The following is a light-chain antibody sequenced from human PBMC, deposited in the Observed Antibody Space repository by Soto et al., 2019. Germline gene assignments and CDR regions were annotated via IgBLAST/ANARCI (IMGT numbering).Light chain of an antibody. J-gene: IGLJ3*02. CDR2: NND. Sequence: QSVLTQAPSASGTPGQRVTISCSGSNSNIGSNTVSWYQQVPGTAPKVLIYNNDQRPSAVPDRLSGSKSGTSASLAIGGLQSEDEADYYCAAWDGSLNGWVFGGGTKLTVL. CDR1: NSNIGSNT. V-gene: IGLV1-44*01. CDR3: AAWDGSLNGWV.